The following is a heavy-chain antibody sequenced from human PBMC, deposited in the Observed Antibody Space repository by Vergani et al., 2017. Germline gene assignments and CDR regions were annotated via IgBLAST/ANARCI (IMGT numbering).Heavy chain of an antibody. V-gene: IGHV1-18*01. CDR2: ISAYNGNT. Sequence: QVQLVQSGAEVKKPGASVKVSCKASGYTFTSYGISWVRQAPGQGLEWMGWISAYNGNTNYAQKLQGRVTMTTDTSTRTAYMELRSLRSDDTAVYYCARDPLSRITIFGVVITSSEYFDYWGQGTLVTVSA. CDR3: ARDPLSRITIFGVVITSSEYFDY. J-gene: IGHJ4*02. D-gene: IGHD3-3*01. CDR1: GYTFTSYG.